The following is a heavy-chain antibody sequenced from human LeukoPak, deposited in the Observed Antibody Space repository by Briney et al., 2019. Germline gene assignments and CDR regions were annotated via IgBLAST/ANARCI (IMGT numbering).Heavy chain of an antibody. Sequence: SETLSLTCAVSGGSISSGGYSWSWIRQPPGKGLEWIGYIYHSGSTYYNPSLKSRVTISVDRSKNQFSLKLCSVTAADTAVYYCARAGGSGTLDYWGQGTLVTVSS. CDR3: ARAGGSGTLDY. CDR2: IYHSGST. CDR1: GGSISSGGYS. V-gene: IGHV4-30-2*01. D-gene: IGHD3-10*01. J-gene: IGHJ4*02.